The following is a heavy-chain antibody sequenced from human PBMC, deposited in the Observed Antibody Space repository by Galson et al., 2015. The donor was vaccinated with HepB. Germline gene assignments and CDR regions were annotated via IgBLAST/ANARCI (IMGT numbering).Heavy chain of an antibody. V-gene: IGHV1-69*01. Sequence: SCKASGGTFSSYAISWVRQAPGQGLEWMGGIIPIFGTANYAQKFQGRVTITADESTSTAYMELSSLRSEDTAVYYCARAVVVVAATNPYYYYYMDVWGKGTTVTVSS. CDR1: GGTFSSYA. CDR3: ARAVVVVAATNPYYYYYMDV. CDR2: IIPIFGTA. D-gene: IGHD2-15*01. J-gene: IGHJ6*03.